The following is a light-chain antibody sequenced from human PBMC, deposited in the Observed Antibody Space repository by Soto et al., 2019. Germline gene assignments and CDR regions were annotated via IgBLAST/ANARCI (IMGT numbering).Light chain of an antibody. J-gene: IGKJ1*01. CDR3: QQYYIAPQT. CDR1: QDFSNY. V-gene: IGKV1-27*01. CDR2: AAS. Sequence: DIQMIQSPSSLSASVGDRVTITCRASQDFSNYLAWYQQRPGKVPKLLIYAASTLQSGVPSRFSGAGSGTDFTLTISSRQPEDLATFYYQQYYIAPQTFGQGTKVEI.